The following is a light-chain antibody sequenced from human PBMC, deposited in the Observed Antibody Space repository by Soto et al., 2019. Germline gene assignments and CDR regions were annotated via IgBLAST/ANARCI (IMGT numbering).Light chain of an antibody. CDR1: QSVSSN. V-gene: IGKV3-15*01. CDR2: GAS. CDR3: QQYNNWPST. Sequence: ERVRTQTPATLSLSRGGRATLSCRASQSVSSNLAWYQQKPGQAPRLLIYGASTRATGIPARFSGSGSGTEFTLTISSLQSEDFAVYYCQQYNNWPSTFGQGTRLEIK. J-gene: IGKJ5*01.